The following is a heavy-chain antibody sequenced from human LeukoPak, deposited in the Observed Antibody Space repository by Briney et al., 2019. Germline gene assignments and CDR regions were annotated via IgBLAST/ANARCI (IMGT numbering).Heavy chain of an antibody. CDR1: GGTFSSYA. D-gene: IGHD3-22*01. CDR3: ARSTDSLANYFDY. J-gene: IGHJ4*02. V-gene: IGHV1-69*04. Sequence: SVKVSCKASGGTFSSYAISWVRQAPGQGLEWMGRITPILGIANYAQKFQGRVTITADKSTSTAYMELSSLRSEDTAVYYCARSTDSLANYFDYWGQGTLVTVSS. CDR2: ITPILGIA.